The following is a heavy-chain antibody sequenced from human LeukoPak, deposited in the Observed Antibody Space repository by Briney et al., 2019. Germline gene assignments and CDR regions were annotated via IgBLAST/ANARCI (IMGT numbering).Heavy chain of an antibody. CDR3: ARPLIDYYDSSGYFDY. CDR1: GYSFTSYW. J-gene: IGHJ4*02. Sequence: GESLKISCKGSGYSFTSYWIGWVRQMPGKGLGWMGIIYPGDSDTRYSPSFQGQVTISADKSISTAYLQWSSLKASDTAMYYCARPLIDYYDSSGYFDYWGQRTLVTVSS. CDR2: IYPGDSDT. D-gene: IGHD3-22*01. V-gene: IGHV5-51*01.